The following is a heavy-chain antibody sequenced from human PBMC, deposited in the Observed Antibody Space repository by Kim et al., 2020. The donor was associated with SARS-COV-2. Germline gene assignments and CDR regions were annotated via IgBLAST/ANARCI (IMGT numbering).Heavy chain of an antibody. CDR1: GYSFTSYW. J-gene: IGHJ5*02. CDR3: ARHRGSSSWEDGWFDP. V-gene: IGHV5-51*01. Sequence: GESLKISCKGSGYSFTSYWIGWVRQMPGKGLEWMGIIYPGDSDTRYSPSFQGQVTISADKSISTAYLQWSSLKASDTAMYYCARHRGSSSWEDGWFDPWGQGTLVTVSS. D-gene: IGHD6-13*01. CDR2: IYPGDSDT.